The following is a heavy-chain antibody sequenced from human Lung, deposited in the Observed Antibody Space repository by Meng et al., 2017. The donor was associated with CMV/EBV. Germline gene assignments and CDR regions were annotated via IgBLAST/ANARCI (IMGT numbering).Heavy chain of an antibody. CDR3: ARDRTGDCSSTSCYNYYYYYGMDV. Sequence: SVKVSXKASGGTFSNYAFRWVRQAPGQGLEWMGGIIPIFGIANYAQKFQGRVTIATDESTSTAYMELISLRPEDTAVYYCARDRTGDCSSTSCYNYYYYYGMDVWGEGTTVTVSS. CDR1: GGTFSNYA. CDR2: IIPIFGIA. V-gene: IGHV1-69*05. D-gene: IGHD2-2*02. J-gene: IGHJ6*04.